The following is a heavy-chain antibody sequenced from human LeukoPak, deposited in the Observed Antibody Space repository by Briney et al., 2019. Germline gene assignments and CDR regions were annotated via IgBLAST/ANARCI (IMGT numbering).Heavy chain of an antibody. CDR3: ARARYYYDSSGYYHYFDY. Sequence: GASVKVSCKASGYTFTSYDINWVRQATGQGLEWMGWMNPNSGNTGYAQKFQGRVTITRDTSISTAYMELSSLRSEDTAVYYCARARYYYDSSGYYHYFDYWGQGTLVTVSS. CDR2: MNPNSGNT. J-gene: IGHJ4*02. V-gene: IGHV1-8*03. D-gene: IGHD3-22*01. CDR1: GYTFTSYD.